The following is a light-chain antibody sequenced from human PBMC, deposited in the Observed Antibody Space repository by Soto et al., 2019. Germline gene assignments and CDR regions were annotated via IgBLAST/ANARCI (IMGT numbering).Light chain of an antibody. CDR2: AAS. CDR3: QQSHTSRA. J-gene: IGKJ3*01. V-gene: IGKV1-39*01. CDR1: QNINNY. Sequence: DIQMTQSPSSLSASVGDRVTITCRASQNINNYLSWYQQKPGKAPKLLIYAASSLQTGVPSRFSGSGSGTDFTLTISSLQPEDFGTYYCQQSHTSRAFGPGTKVDIK.